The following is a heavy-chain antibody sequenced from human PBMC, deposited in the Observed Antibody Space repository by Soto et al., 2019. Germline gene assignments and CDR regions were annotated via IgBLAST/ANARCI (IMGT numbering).Heavy chain of an antibody. V-gene: IGHV3-74*01. J-gene: IGHJ4*02. CDR3: ARRLAVAGINY. CDR1: GFTFSTYW. Sequence: EVQLVESGGGLVQPGGSRRLSCAASGFTFSTYWMHWVRQVPGKGLVGVSRMNSDGINTGYADFLKGRFTISRANAKNTLYLQMNSRAADATAVYYCARRLAVAGINYWGQGTLVTVSS. D-gene: IGHD6-19*01. CDR2: MNSDGINT.